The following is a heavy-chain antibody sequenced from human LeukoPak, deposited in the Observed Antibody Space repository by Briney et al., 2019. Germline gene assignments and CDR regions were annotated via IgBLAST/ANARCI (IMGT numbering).Heavy chain of an antibody. CDR1: GYTFTTYG. V-gene: IGHV1-18*01. CDR2: ISAYNGNT. D-gene: IGHD2-15*01. Sequence: GASVKVSCKASGYTFTTYGISWVRQAPGQGLEWMGWISAYNGNTNYAQKLQGRVTMTTDTSTSTAYMELRSLRSDDTAVYYCARVGVVAATINWFDPWGQGTLVTVSS. CDR3: ARVGVVAATINWFDP. J-gene: IGHJ5*02.